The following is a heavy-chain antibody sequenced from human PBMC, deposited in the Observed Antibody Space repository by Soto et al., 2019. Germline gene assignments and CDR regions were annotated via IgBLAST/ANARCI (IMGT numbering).Heavy chain of an antibody. CDR2: ISAYNGNT. V-gene: IGHV1-18*04. CDR1: GYTFTSYG. CDR3: ARDRRPRYDSSGPDY. J-gene: IGHJ4*02. Sequence: ASVKVSCKASGYTFTSYGISWVRQAPGQGLEWMGWISAYNGNTNYAQKLQGRVTMTTDTSTSTAYMELRSLRSDDTAVYYCARDRRPRYDSSGPDYWGQGTLVSVS. D-gene: IGHD3-22*01.